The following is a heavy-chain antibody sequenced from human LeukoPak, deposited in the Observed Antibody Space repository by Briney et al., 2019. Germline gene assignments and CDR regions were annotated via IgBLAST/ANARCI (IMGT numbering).Heavy chain of an antibody. V-gene: IGHV3-33*01. Sequence: GRFLRLSCAASGFTFSSYGMHWVRQAPGKGLEWVAVIWYDGSNKYYADSVKGRFTISRDNSKNTLYLQMNSLRAEDTAVYYCARDPNLYYDSSGYYQGFDYWGQGTLVTVSS. CDR2: IWYDGSNK. J-gene: IGHJ4*02. D-gene: IGHD3-22*01. CDR3: ARDPNLYYDSSGYYQGFDY. CDR1: GFTFSSYG.